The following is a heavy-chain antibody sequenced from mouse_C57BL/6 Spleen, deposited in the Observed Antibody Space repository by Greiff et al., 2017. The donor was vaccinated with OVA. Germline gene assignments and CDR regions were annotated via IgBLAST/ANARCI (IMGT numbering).Heavy chain of an antibody. CDR3: ARHDGNPYAMDY. J-gene: IGHJ4*01. D-gene: IGHD2-1*01. CDR2: FYPGSGSI. V-gene: IGHV1-62-2*01. Sequence: VKLMESGAELVKPGASVKLSCKASGYTFTEYTIHWVKQRSGQGLEWIGWFYPGSGSIKYNEKFKDKATLTADKSSSTVYMELSRLTSEDSAVYFCARHDGNPYAMDYWGQGTSVTVSS. CDR1: GYTFTEYT.